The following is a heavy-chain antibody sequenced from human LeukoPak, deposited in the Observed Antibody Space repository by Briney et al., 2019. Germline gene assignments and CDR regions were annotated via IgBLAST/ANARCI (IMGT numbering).Heavy chain of an antibody. V-gene: IGHV4-59*01. CDR2: MYYSGST. CDR1: GGSISSYY. Sequence: SETLSLTCTVSGGSISSYYWSWIRQPPGKGLEWIGYMYYSGSTNYNPSLKSRVTISVDTSKNQFSLKLSSVTAADTAVYYCARGVAAAGIDYWGQGTLVTVSS. J-gene: IGHJ4*02. D-gene: IGHD6-13*01. CDR3: ARGVAAAGIDY.